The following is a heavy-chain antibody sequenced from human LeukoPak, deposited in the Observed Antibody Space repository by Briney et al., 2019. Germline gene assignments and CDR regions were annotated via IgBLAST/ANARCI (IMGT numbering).Heavy chain of an antibody. CDR3: ARGSDGGYCTNGVCLRAEYYYYMDV. J-gene: IGHJ6*03. D-gene: IGHD2-8*01. CDR2: INPSGGST. V-gene: IGHV1-46*01. CDR1: GYTFTSYY. Sequence: ASVKVSCKASGYTFTSYYMHWVRQAPGQGLEWMGIINPSGGSTSYAQKFQGRVTMTRDMSTSTVYMELSSLRSEDTAVYYCARGSDGGYCTNGVCLRAEYYYYMDVWGKGTTVTVSS.